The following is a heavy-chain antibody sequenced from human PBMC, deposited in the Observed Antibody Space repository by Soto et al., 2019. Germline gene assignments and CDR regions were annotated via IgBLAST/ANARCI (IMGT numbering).Heavy chain of an antibody. Sequence: EVQLVESGGGLVKPGGSLRLSCAASGFTFSSYSMNWVRQAPGKGLEWVSSISSSSSYIYYADSVKGRFTISRDNAKNSLYLQMNSLRAEDTAVYYCARVSRYYYDSSGYSPHLYNSAQAFDIWGQGTMVTVSS. CDR1: GFTFSSYS. D-gene: IGHD3-22*01. CDR2: ISSSSSYI. V-gene: IGHV3-21*01. J-gene: IGHJ3*02. CDR3: ARVSRYYYDSSGYSPHLYNSAQAFDI.